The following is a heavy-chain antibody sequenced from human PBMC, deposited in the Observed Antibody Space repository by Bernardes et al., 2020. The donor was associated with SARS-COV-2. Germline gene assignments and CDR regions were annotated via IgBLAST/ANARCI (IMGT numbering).Heavy chain of an antibody. D-gene: IGHD2-2*01. CDR2: ISDSGSKT. Sequence: GGSLRLCCVVSGLTFSRYAMSWVRQASGKGLEWVSSISDSGSKTYYTDSVKGRFTISRDNSKNTLSLQMNTLGAEDTAVYYCAKLRCTSDTCYSAALHLGYYDMDVWGKGTTVTVSS. V-gene: IGHV3-23*01. CDR3: AKLRCTSDTCYSAALHLGYYDMDV. CDR1: GLTFSRYA. J-gene: IGHJ6*03.